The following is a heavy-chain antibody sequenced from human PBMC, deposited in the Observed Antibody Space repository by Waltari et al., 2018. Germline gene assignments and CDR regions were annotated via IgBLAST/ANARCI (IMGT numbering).Heavy chain of an antibody. CDR3: ATYIGASLGTAAFDV. CDR2: LSYSGAT. D-gene: IGHD5-12*01. CDR1: SVPITSNTPY. J-gene: IGHJ3*01. V-gene: IGHV4-39*01. Sequence: QLQLQESGPGLVTPSETLPLTRSASSVPITSNTPYWGWIRQPPGQGLEWIGTLSYSGATYTSPSLKSRVTMSRDTSKNQLSLKFDSVTAADTAVYYCATYIGASLGTAAFDVWGQGTMVNVSS.